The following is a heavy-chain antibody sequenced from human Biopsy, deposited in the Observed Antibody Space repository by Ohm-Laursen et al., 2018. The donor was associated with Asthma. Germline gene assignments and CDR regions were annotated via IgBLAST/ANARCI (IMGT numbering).Heavy chain of an antibody. CDR2: ISVYNGNT. CDR1: GYTFNSAG. CDR3: ARAVDYSHYYGMDV. D-gene: IGHD3-10*01. J-gene: IGHJ6*02. Sequence: ASVKVSCKTSGYTFNSAGITWVRQAPGQGLEWMGWISVYNGNTKVAQKLQDRVTMITDTSTSTAYMELRSLRSDDTAVYFCARAVDYSHYYGMDVWGQGTTVTV. V-gene: IGHV1-18*01.